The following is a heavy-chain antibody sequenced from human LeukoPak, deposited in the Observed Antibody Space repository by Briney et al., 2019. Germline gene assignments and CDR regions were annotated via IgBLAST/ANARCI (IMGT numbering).Heavy chain of an antibody. CDR2: IYPGDSDT. CDR1: GYKFTSYW. J-gene: IGHJ6*02. V-gene: IGHV5-51*01. Sequence: GESLKIFCKGSGYKFTSYWIAWVRQMPGKGLEWMGIIYPGDSDTRYSPSFRGQVTISADKSVSTAYLQWSSLKASDTAMYYCARKQEFYYYDLDVWGQGTTVTVSS. CDR3: ARKQEFYYYDLDV.